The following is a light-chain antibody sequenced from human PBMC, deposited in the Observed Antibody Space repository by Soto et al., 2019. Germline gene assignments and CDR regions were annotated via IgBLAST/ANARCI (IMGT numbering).Light chain of an antibody. V-gene: IGLV2-14*01. Sequence: QSALTQPASVSGSPGQSITISCTGTSSDDGAYKYVSWYQHHPGKAPKLLIYEVSNRPSGVSNRFSGSKSGNTASLTISGLQADDEADYYCSSYISSSTLVVFSGGTKLTVL. CDR1: SSDDGAYKY. CDR3: SSYISSSTLVV. J-gene: IGLJ2*01. CDR2: EVS.